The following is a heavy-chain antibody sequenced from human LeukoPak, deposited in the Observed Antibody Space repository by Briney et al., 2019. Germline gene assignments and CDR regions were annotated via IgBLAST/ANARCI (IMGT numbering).Heavy chain of an antibody. CDR3: ARGAGYYSASLGDYYYYMDV. CDR1: GYPFTSYD. Sequence: GSVKVSCKASGYPFTSYDINWVRQATGQGLEWTGWMNPNSGNTGYAQKFQGRVTMTRNTSISTAYMELSSLRSEDTAVYYCARGAGYYSASLGDYYYYMDVWGKGTTVTVSS. V-gene: IGHV1-8*01. J-gene: IGHJ6*03. CDR2: MNPNSGNT. D-gene: IGHD3-3*01.